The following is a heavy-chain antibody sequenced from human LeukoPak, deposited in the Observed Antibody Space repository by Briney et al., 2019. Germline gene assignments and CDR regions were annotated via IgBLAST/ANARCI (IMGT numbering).Heavy chain of an antibody. CDR1: GYSFTDYY. J-gene: IGHJ5*02. CDR3: ARGEGGYAFSRFDP. CDR2: INPNGGGT. Sequence: ASVKVSCKASGYSFTDYYIHWVRQAPGQGLEWMGWINPNGGGTNYAQKFQGRVTMTRDTSINTAYMELSRLRSEDTAVYYCARGEGGYAFSRFDPWGQGTLVTVSS. V-gene: IGHV1-2*02. D-gene: IGHD3-16*01.